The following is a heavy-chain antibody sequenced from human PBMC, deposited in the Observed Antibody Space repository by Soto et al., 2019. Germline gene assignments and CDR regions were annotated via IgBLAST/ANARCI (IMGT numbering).Heavy chain of an antibody. D-gene: IGHD5-12*01. V-gene: IGHV3-21*01. CDR1: GFTFSRYR. Sequence: GALKPFRASPGFTFSRYRHNLVRQAPGKGVEGVSSISSSSSYIYYADSVKGRFTISRDNAKNSLYLQMNSLRAEDTAVYYCARSSSSGYGFDAFDIWGQGTMVTVSS. J-gene: IGHJ3*02. CDR2: ISSSSSYI. CDR3: ARSSSSGYGFDAFDI.